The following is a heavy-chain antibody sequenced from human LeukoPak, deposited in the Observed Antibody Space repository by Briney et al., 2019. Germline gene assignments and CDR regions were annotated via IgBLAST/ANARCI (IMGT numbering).Heavy chain of an antibody. CDR3: AKAWYIDY. CDR2: ISINGGST. V-gene: IGHV3-64D*06. CDR1: GFTFNSYA. J-gene: IGHJ4*02. Sequence: PGGSLRLSCSASGFTFNSYAMHWVRQAPGKGLEYVSGISINGGSTYYADSVKGRFTISRDNSKNTLYLQMSSLRAEDTAVYYCAKAWYIDYWGQGTLVTVSS.